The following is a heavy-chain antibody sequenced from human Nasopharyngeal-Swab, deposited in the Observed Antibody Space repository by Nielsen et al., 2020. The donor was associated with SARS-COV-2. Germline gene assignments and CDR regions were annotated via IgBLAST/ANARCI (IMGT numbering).Heavy chain of an antibody. Sequence: SETLPLTCTVSGGSINPYYWSWIRQPPGKGLEWIGHISYSGSTHYDPSFRSRVTMSVDTSKNQFSLKLTSVTAADTAVYYCVRHEGGTTLDYWGQGTLVTVSS. CDR1: GGSINPYY. CDR2: ISYSGST. V-gene: IGHV4-59*08. CDR3: VRHEGGTTLDY. J-gene: IGHJ4*02. D-gene: IGHD1-7*01.